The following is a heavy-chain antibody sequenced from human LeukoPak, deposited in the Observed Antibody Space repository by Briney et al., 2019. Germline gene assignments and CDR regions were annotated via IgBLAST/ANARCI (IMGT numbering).Heavy chain of an antibody. J-gene: IGHJ4*02. V-gene: IGHV4-61*02. Sequence: NPSQTLSLTCTVSGGSISSGRYYWSWIRQPAGKGLEWIGRLYTSGSTNYSPSLKSRVTISVDASKNQFSLRLTSVTAADTAVYYCARSPGPDLNYYDTSGSYYFDYWGQGTLVTVSS. CDR3: ARSPGPDLNYYDTSGSYYFDY. CDR1: GGSISSGRYY. CDR2: LYTSGST. D-gene: IGHD3-22*01.